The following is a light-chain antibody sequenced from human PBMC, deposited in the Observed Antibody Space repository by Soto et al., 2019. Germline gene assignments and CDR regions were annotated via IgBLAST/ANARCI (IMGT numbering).Light chain of an antibody. CDR3: QQLNSYPRT. Sequence: DIQLTQSPSFLSASVGDRVTITCRASQGISSYLAWYQQKPGKAPKLLIYAASTLQSGVPSRFSGSGSGTAFTLTISSLQPEDFATYYCQQLNSYPRTFGPGTKVDI. CDR1: QGISSY. J-gene: IGKJ3*01. V-gene: IGKV1-9*01. CDR2: AAS.